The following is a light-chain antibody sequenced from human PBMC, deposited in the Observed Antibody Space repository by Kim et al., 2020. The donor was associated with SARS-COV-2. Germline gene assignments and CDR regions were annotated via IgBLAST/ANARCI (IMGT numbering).Light chain of an antibody. J-gene: IGLJ2*01. CDR3: QAWDSSTKVV. CDR2: QDS. Sequence: SYELTQPPSVSVSPGQTASITCSGDKLGDKYACWYQQKPGQSPVPVIYQDSKRPSGIPERFSGSNSGNTATLTISGTQAMDEADYYCQAWDSSTKVVFGG. CDR1: KLGDKY. V-gene: IGLV3-1*01.